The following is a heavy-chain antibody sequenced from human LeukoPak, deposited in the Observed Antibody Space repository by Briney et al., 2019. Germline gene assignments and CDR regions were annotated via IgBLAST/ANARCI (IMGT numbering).Heavy chain of an antibody. D-gene: IGHD4-11*01. CDR1: GYTFTSYG. V-gene: IGHV1-18*01. J-gene: IGHJ5*02. CDR2: ISDYNGNT. Sequence: VAPVKVSCKASGYTFTSYGISWVRQAPGQGLEWMGWISDYNGNTNYAQKLQGRVTMTTDTSTSTAYMELRSLRSDDTAVYYCARDLYRDSLPVSWFDPWGQGTLVTVSS. CDR3: ARDLYRDSLPVSWFDP.